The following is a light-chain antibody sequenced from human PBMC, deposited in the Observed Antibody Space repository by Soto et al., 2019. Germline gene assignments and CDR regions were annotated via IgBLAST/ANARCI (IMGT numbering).Light chain of an antibody. CDR2: GAS. CDR3: QRYDSFRT. J-gene: IGKJ1*01. V-gene: IGKV3-20*01. Sequence: EIVFTQSPVTLSLSPGERATLSCRASQSVRSNFLAWYQQKPGQAPRLLIYGASNRATGIPDRFSGSGSGTDFTLTITRLEPEDFAMYYCQRYDSFRTFGQGTKVDI. CDR1: QSVRSNF.